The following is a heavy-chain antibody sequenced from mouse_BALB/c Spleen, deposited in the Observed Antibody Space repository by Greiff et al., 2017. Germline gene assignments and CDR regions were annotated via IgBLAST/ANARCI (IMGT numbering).Heavy chain of an antibody. V-gene: IGHV6-6*02. CDR1: GFTFSNYW. Sequence: EVKVVESGGGLVQPGGSMKLSCVASGFTFSNYWMNWVRQSPEKGLEWVAEIRLKSNNYATHYAESVKGRFTISRDDSKSSVYLQMNNLRAEDTGIYYCTRRYGSSYGYAMDYWGQGTSVTVSA. CDR2: IRLKSNNYAT. D-gene: IGHD1-1*01. J-gene: IGHJ4*01. CDR3: TRRYGSSYGYAMDY.